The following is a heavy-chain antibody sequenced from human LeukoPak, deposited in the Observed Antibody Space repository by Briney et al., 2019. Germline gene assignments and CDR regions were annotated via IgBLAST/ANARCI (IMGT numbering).Heavy chain of an antibody. CDR2: ISSYNGDT. Sequence: ASVRVSCKASGYTFTSYGFSWVRQAPGQGLEWMGWISSYNGDTNYAQRVQDRVTMTTDTATSTAYMELRSLRSDDTAVYYCARVPLGDGSTYYYPKPDWFDPWGQGTLVTVSS. CDR1: GYTFTSYG. D-gene: IGHD3-22*01. CDR3: ARVPLGDGSTYYYPKPDWFDP. J-gene: IGHJ5*02. V-gene: IGHV1-18*01.